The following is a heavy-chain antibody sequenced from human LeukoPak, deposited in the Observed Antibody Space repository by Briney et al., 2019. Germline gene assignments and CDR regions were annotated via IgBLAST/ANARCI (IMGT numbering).Heavy chain of an antibody. CDR2: ISSSSSYI. CDR1: GFTFSSYS. Sequence: GGSLRLSCAASGFTFSSYSMNWVRQAPGKRLEWVSSISSSSSYIYYADSVKGRFTISRDNAKNSLHLQMNSLRAEDTAVYYCARERQLADYYYYYMDVWGKGTTVTVSS. D-gene: IGHD6-6*01. V-gene: IGHV3-21*01. J-gene: IGHJ6*03. CDR3: ARERQLADYYYYYMDV.